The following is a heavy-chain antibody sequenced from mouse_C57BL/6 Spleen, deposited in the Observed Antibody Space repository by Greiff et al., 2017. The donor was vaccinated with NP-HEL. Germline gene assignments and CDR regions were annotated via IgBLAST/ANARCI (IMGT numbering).Heavy chain of an antibody. CDR2: IYPGDGDT. Sequence: QVQLQQSGAELVKPGASVKISCKASGYAFSSYWMNWVKQRPGKGLEWIGQIYPGDGDTNYNGKFKGKATLTADKSSRTAYMQLSSLTSEDSAVYFWARRDYGSSYFDYWGQGTTLTVSS. CDR1: GYAFSSYW. V-gene: IGHV1-80*01. J-gene: IGHJ2*01. D-gene: IGHD1-1*01. CDR3: ARRDYGSSYFDY.